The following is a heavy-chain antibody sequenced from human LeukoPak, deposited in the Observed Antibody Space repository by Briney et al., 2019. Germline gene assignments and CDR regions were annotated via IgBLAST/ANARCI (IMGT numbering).Heavy chain of an antibody. CDR1: GFSFSAYW. V-gene: IGHV3-7*01. CDR3: ARFGYVAAVDV. D-gene: IGHD2-15*01. Sequence: QPGGSLRLSCAASGFSFSAYWMTWVRQAPGTGLEWAANINPAGSETYYADPVRGRFRISRDNAKNLVYLQMNSLRAEDTAVYHCARFGYVAAVDVWGQGTPVTVSS. CDR2: INPAGSET. J-gene: IGHJ4*02.